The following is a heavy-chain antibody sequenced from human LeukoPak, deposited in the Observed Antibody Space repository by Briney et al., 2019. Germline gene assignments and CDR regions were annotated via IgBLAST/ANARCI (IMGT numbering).Heavy chain of an antibody. Sequence: PSETLSLTCTVSGGSISSYYWSWIRQPPGKGLEWIGRIYTSGSTTYNPSLKSRVTMSVDTSKNQFSLKLSSVTAADTAVYYCARDLSACGSSTSCYRHGKSYYYMDVWGKGTTVTVSS. CDR2: IYTSGST. CDR1: GGSISSYY. CDR3: ARDLSACGSSTSCYRHGKSYYYMDV. V-gene: IGHV4-4*07. D-gene: IGHD2-2*01. J-gene: IGHJ6*03.